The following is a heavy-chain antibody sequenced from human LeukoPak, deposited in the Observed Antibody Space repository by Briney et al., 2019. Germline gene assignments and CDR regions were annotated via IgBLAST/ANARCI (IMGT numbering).Heavy chain of an antibody. Sequence: ASVEVSCKVSGYTLTELSMHWVRQAPGKGLEWMGVFDPEDGETIYAQKFQGRVTMTEDTSTDTAYMELSSLRSEDTAVYYCATVVPRRVVVAATPDYFDYWGQGTLVTVSS. CDR2: FDPEDGET. CDR1: GYTLTELS. CDR3: ATVVPRRVVVAATPDYFDY. V-gene: IGHV1-24*01. J-gene: IGHJ4*02. D-gene: IGHD2-15*01.